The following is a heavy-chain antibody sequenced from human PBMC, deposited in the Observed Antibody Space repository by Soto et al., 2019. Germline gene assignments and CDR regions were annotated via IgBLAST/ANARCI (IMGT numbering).Heavy chain of an antibody. CDR1: GYTFSIYG. CDR3: VRDLDGSGSYYTDY. CDR2: TRPNNGNT. J-gene: IGHJ4*02. D-gene: IGHD3-10*01. V-gene: IGHV1-18*01. Sequence: ASVKVSCKASGYTFSIYGINWVRQAPGQGLEWMGWTRPNNGNTKYAQNLQGRVTMTTDTSTSTAYMELRSLRPDDTAVYYCVRDLDGSGSYYTDYWGQGTLVTVSS.